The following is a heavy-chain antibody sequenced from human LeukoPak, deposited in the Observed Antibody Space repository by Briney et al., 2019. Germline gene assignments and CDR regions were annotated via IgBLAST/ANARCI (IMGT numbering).Heavy chain of an antibody. CDR2: INPNSGGT. J-gene: IGHJ4*02. D-gene: IGHD5-18*01. V-gene: IGHV1-2*06. Sequence: ASVKVSCKASGYTFTGYYMHWVRQAPGQGLEWMGRINPNSGGTNYAQKFQGRVTMTGDTSISTAYMELSRLRSDDTAVYYCATGPARGYSYGYLAYWGQGTLVTVSS. CDR1: GYTFTGYY. CDR3: ATGPARGYSYGYLAY.